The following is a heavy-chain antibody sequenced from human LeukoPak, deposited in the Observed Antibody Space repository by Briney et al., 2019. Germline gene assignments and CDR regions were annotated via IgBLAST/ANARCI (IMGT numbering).Heavy chain of an antibody. Sequence: HGASVKVSCKASGYTFTSYGISWVRQAPGQGLEWMGWISAYNGNTNYAQKLQGRVTMTTDTSTSTAYMELRSLRSDDTAVYYCARAPGVYCSGGSCSYYYYYMDVWGKGTTVTVSS. V-gene: IGHV1-18*01. J-gene: IGHJ6*03. CDR3: ARAPGVYCSGGSCSYYYYYMDV. CDR1: GYTFTSYG. CDR2: ISAYNGNT. D-gene: IGHD2-15*01.